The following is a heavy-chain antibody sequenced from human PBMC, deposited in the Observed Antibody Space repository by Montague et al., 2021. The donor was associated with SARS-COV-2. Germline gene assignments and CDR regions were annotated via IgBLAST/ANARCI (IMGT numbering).Heavy chain of an antibody. V-gene: IGHV4-39*07. J-gene: IGHJ6*02. CDR2: IRYSGST. CDR3: ARDQGYNWNYYYYYGMDV. D-gene: IGHD1-20*01. CDR1: GGSISSSSYY. Sequence: SETLSLTCTVSGGSISSSSYYWGWIRQPPGKGLEWIGSIRYSGSTYYNPSLKSRVTISVDTSKNQFSLKLSSVTAADTAVYYCARDQGYNWNYYYYYGMDVWGQGTTVTVSS.